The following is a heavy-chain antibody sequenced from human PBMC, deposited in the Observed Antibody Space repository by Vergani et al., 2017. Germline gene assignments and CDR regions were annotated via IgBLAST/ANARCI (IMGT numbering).Heavy chain of an antibody. D-gene: IGHD5-18*01. V-gene: IGHV5-51*01. CDR2: IYPGDSDT. Sequence: EVQLVQSGAEVKTPGESLKISCKGSGYSFTSYWIGWVRQMPGKGLEWMGIIYPGDSDTRYSPSFQGQVTISADKSISTAYLQWSSLKASDTAMYYCARGRYSYGETYWYFDLWGRGTLVTVSS. J-gene: IGHJ2*01. CDR1: GYSFTSYW. CDR3: ARGRYSYGETYWYFDL.